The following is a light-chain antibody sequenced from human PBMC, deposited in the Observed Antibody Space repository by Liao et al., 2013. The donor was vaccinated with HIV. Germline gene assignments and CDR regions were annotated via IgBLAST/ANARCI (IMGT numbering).Light chain of an antibody. CDR3: QSADSSGTCPV. Sequence: SYELTQPPSMSVAPGKTARITCGGNNIASKSVHWYQQKPGQAPVLVIYYDSDRPSGIPERFSGSSSGTTVTLTISGVQAEDEADYYCQSADSSGTCPVFGGGTKLTVL. V-gene: IGLV3-21*01. J-gene: IGLJ3*02. CDR1: NIASKS. CDR2: YDS.